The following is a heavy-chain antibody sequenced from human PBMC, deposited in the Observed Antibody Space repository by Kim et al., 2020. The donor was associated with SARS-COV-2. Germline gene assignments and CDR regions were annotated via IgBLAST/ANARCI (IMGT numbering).Heavy chain of an antibody. CDR3: ARGRGYSGFD. CDR2: HIPMFGTG. V-gene: IGHV1-69*13. Sequence: SVKVSCKASGGARTNYAITWVRQAPGQGLEWMGKHIPMFGTGDYAKRFQGRVTITADEASRTAYMELSSLRSDDTAVYFCARGRGYSGFD. J-gene: IGHJ2*01. CDR1: GGARTNYA. D-gene: IGHD5-12*01.